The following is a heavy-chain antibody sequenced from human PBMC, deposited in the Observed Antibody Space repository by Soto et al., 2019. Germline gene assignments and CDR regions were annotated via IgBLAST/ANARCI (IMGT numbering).Heavy chain of an antibody. Sequence: QVQLVQSGAEVKKPGSSVKVSCKASGGNFSTHAISWVRQAPGQGLVWMGGIIPMFNTTISAQKFQGRVTITADEYRITAYMELCSLRSEDTAVYYCARDAYDRGSLDYWGQGTLVTFSS. J-gene: IGHJ4*02. D-gene: IGHD3-22*01. V-gene: IGHV1-69*01. CDR1: GGNFSTHA. CDR2: IIPMFNTT. CDR3: ARDAYDRGSLDY.